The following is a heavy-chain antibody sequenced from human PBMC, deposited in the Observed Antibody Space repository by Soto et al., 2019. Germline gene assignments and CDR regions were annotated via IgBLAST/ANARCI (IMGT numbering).Heavy chain of an antibody. CDR2: IYYSGST. Sequence: PSETLSLTCTVSGGSISSGGYYWSWIRQHPGKGLEWIGYIYYSGSTYYNPSLKSRVTISVDTSKNQFSLKLSSVTAADTAVYYCVRGPEATRMSRLRGGPFGSWGQGTLVTVSS. CDR1: GGSISSGGYY. D-gene: IGHD3-10*01. J-gene: IGHJ5*01. V-gene: IGHV4-31*03. CDR3: VRGPEATRMSRLRGGPFGS.